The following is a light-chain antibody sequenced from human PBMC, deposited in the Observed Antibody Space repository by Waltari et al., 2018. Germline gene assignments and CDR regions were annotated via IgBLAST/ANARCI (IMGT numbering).Light chain of an antibody. Sequence: DIQMTQSPSTLSASVGDTVSITCRASQSINRGLAWYQQKPGKAPNRLIYRASTLESGVPSRFSGSESGAEFTLTISSLQPDDFATYYCQQYSDDWTFGQGTKVEIK. CDR1: QSINRG. CDR2: RAS. CDR3: QQYSDDWT. J-gene: IGKJ1*01. V-gene: IGKV1-5*03.